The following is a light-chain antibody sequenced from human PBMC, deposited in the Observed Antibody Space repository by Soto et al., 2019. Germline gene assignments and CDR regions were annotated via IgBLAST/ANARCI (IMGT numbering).Light chain of an antibody. V-gene: IGKV1-8*01. J-gene: IGKJ3*01. CDR3: QQYYSYPFT. CDR1: QGISSY. Sequence: AIRMTQSPSSFSASTGDRVTITCRASQGISSYLAWYQQKPGKAPKLLIYAASTLQSGVPSRFSGSGSGTDFNLTISCLQSEDFATYYCQQYYSYPFTFGPGNKVDI. CDR2: AAS.